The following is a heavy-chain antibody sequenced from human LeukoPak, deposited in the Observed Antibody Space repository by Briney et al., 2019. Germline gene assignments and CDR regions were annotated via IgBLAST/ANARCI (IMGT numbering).Heavy chain of an antibody. CDR1: GGSFSGYY. J-gene: IGHJ5*02. D-gene: IGHD5-18*01. CDR3: ARDSRSQLWRENWFDP. Sequence: SETLSLTCAVYGGSFSGYYWSWIRQPPGKGLEWIGEINHSGSTNYNPSLKSRVTISVDTSKNQFSLKLSSVTAADTAVYYCARDSRSQLWRENWFDPWGQGTLVTVSS. V-gene: IGHV4-34*01. CDR2: INHSGST.